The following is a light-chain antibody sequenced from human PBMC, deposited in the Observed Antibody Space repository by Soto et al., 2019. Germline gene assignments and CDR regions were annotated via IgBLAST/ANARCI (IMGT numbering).Light chain of an antibody. J-gene: IGKJ3*01. CDR3: QQSCISLFT. CDR1: QSVSSSD. Sequence: DILLKQAPGTLSLSPGERATLSCRASQSVSSSDLAWYQHKPGQAPRLLISGASSRATDIPDRFSGSGSGTDFTRNSRRLEPADFAFYSGQQSCISLFTFGPGTKVYIK. V-gene: IGKV3-20*01. CDR2: GAS.